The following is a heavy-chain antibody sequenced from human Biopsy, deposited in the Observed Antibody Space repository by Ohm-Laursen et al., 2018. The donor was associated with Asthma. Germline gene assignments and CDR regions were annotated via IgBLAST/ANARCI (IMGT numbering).Heavy chain of an antibody. J-gene: IGHJ4*02. CDR1: GGTFNTYV. CDR3: ARKAGSCISRTCYSLDF. V-gene: IGHV1-69*13. D-gene: IGHD2-2*01. Sequence: SVKVSCKSLGGTFNTYVIGWARQAPGQGLEWMGGINSVFGTTTYPQKFQDRVTITEDDSTSTVYMELSSLRSEDTAVYYCARKAGSCISRTCYSLDFWGQGTLVTVSS. CDR2: INSVFGTT.